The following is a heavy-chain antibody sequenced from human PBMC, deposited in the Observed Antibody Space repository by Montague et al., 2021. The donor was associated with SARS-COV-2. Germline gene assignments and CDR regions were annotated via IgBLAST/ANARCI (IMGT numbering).Heavy chain of an antibody. J-gene: IGHJ2*01. CDR2: IYYTGST. CDR3: ARNRGWGSRGAGYIDL. CDR1: GGSISGDNYY. V-gene: IGHV4-31*03. Sequence: TLSLTCTVSGGSISGDNYYWTWIRPHPGKGLEWKAYIYYTGSTYYNPSLQSRLRTSLDTSKNQFSLTLTSVTAADTAIYYCARNRGWGSRGAGYIDLWGRGTLVTVSS. D-gene: IGHD7-27*01.